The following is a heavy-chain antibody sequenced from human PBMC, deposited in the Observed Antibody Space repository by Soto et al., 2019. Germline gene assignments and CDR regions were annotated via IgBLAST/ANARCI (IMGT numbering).Heavy chain of an antibody. CDR2: MYNTGST. J-gene: IGHJ6*02. V-gene: IGHV4-59*01. D-gene: IGHD2-21*02. CDR1: GGTIGRYY. Sequence: SETLSLTCTVSGGTIGRYYWSWIRQPPGKGLEWIGYMYNTGSTVYNPSFKSRVTISVDTSKNQFSLKLNSVTAADTAVYYCARDLWGYCGTDCYPLDVWGQATTVTLSS. CDR3: ARDLWGYCGTDCYPLDV.